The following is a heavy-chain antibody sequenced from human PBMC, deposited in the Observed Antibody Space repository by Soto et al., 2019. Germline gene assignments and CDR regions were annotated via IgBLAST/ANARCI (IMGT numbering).Heavy chain of an antibody. D-gene: IGHD2-15*01. CDR1: GFTFSSYA. J-gene: IGHJ4*02. CDR3: AKDLGCSGGSCYTPSPD. Sequence: GGSLRLSCAASGFTFSSYAMSWVRQAPGKGLEWVSAISGSGGSTYYADSVKGRFTISRDNSKNTLYLQMNSLRAEDTAVYYCAKDLGCSGGSCYTPSPDWGQGTLVTVSS. CDR2: ISGSGGST. V-gene: IGHV3-23*01.